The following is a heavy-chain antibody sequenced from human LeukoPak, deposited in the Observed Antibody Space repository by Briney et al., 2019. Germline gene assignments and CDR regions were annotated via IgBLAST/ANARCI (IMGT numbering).Heavy chain of an antibody. J-gene: IGHJ4*02. Sequence: GGSLRLSCAASGCTFSSYAMSWVRQAPGKGLEWVSTISGGSGSTYYADSVRGRFTISRDNSKNTLYLQMNSLRAEDTAVYNCARDLSIVPTPRFHYLGQVTLVTVSS. CDR2: ISGGSGST. CDR1: GCTFSSYA. CDR3: ARDLSIVPTPRFHY. V-gene: IGHV3-23*01. D-gene: IGHD2-2*01.